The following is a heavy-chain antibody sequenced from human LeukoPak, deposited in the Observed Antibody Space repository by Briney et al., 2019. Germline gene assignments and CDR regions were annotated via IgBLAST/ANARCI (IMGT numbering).Heavy chain of an antibody. CDR3: AKGDGGAYDNSGWVDYFDY. J-gene: IGHJ4*02. Sequence: GGSLRLSCAASGFTFSNAWMSWVRQAPGKGLEWVGRIKSKTDGGTTDYAAPVKGRFTISRDNSKNTLYLQMDSLRAEDTAVYYCAKGDGGAYDNSGWVDYFDYWGQGTLVTVSS. D-gene: IGHD3-22*01. V-gene: IGHV3-15*01. CDR2: IKSKTDGGTT. CDR1: GFTFSNAW.